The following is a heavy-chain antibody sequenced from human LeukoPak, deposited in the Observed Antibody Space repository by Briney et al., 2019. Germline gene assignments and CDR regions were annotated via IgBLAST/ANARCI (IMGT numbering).Heavy chain of an antibody. CDR1: GFTLSNYW. V-gene: IGHV3-74*01. J-gene: IGHJ4*01. CDR3: ARFVVVTAGDY. Sequence: GGSLRLSCSASGFTLSNYWMHWVRQAPGKGLVWVARFHRNGAFTTYADSVKGRFTSSRDTAKNTLYLQMNSLRVEDTAVYYCARFVVVTAGDYWGQGTLVTVSS. CDR2: FHRNGAFT. D-gene: IGHD2-21*02.